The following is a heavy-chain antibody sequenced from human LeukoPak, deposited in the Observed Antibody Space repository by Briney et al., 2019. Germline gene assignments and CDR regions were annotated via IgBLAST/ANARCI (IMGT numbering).Heavy chain of an antibody. J-gene: IGHJ4*02. Sequence: PSETLSLTCSVSGYSISSGSFYWSWVRQLPGKGLEWLGYIYFSGTTYYHPSFQSRLTLSLDTSKNQFSLKLSSVTAADTAVYYCASGPTVAKYYFDYWGQGTLVTVSS. CDR2: IYFSGTT. CDR3: ASGPTVAKYYFDY. V-gene: IGHV4-31*03. D-gene: IGHD4-23*01. CDR1: GYSISSGSFY.